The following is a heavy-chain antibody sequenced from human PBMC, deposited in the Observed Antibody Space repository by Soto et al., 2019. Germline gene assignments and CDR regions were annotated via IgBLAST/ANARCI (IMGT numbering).Heavy chain of an antibody. V-gene: IGHV5-10-1*01. D-gene: IGHD1-7*01. CDR1: GYSFTSYW. CDR3: ARYAGTSQNWFDP. Sequence: PGESLKISCKGSGYSFTSYWISWVRQMPGKGLEWMERIDPSDSYTNYSPSFRGHVTISADKSISTAYLQWSSLKASDTGIYYCARYAGTSQNWFDPWGQGTLVTVSS. J-gene: IGHJ5*02. CDR2: IDPSDSYT.